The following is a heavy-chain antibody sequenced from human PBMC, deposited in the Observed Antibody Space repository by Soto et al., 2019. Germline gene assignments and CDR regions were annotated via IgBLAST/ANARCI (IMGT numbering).Heavy chain of an antibody. D-gene: IGHD6-19*01. CDR1: GGSISSSSYY. CDR3: ASPSIAVSPNAFDI. CDR2: IYYSGST. J-gene: IGHJ3*02. V-gene: IGHV4-39*01. Sequence: PSETLSLTCTVSGGSISSSSYYWGWIRQPPGKGLEWIGSIYYSGSTYYNPSLKSRVTISVDTSKNQFSLKLSSVTAADTAVYYCASPSIAVSPNAFDIWGQGTMVTVSS.